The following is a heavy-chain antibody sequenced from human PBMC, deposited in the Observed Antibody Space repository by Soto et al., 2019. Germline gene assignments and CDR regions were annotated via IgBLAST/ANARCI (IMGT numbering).Heavy chain of an antibody. V-gene: IGHV3-30*18. Sequence: GGSLRLSCAASGFSFSTYGMHWVRQAPGKGLEWVATISYDGGNKFYADSAKGRFTISRDNSKNTLYLQMNSLRANDTAVYYCSKDSSVVAAGSGGWFDPWGQGTLVTVPQ. CDR2: ISYDGGNK. CDR1: GFSFSTYG. CDR3: SKDSSVVAAGSGGWFDP. D-gene: IGHD6-13*01. J-gene: IGHJ5*02.